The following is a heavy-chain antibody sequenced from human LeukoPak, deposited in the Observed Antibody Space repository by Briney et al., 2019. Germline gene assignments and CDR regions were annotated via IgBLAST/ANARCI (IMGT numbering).Heavy chain of an antibody. V-gene: IGHV3-33*01. CDR2: IWCDRSNK. D-gene: IGHD3-10*01. J-gene: IGHJ4*02. CDR3: VGLGTNYYGLR. CDR1: GFTFSSYG. Sequence: PGGSLRLSCAASGFTFSSYGMHWVRQAPGKGLEWVAIIWCDRSNKYYADSVKGRFTISRDNSKNTLYLEMNSLRAEDTAVYYCVGLGTNYYGLRWGQGTLVTVSS.